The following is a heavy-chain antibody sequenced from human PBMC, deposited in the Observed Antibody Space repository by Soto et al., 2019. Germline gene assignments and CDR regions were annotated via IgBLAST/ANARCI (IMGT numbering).Heavy chain of an antibody. CDR1: GFTFDDYA. V-gene: IGHV3-9*01. D-gene: IGHD3-9*01. J-gene: IGHJ4*02. Sequence: GGSLRLSCAASGFTFDDYAMHWVRQAPGKGLEWVSGISWNSGSIGYTDSVKGRFTISRDNAKNSLYLQMNSLRAEDTALYYCAGGSDTDYDILTGYPDYWGQGTLVTVSS. CDR2: ISWNSGSI. CDR3: AGGSDTDYDILTGYPDY.